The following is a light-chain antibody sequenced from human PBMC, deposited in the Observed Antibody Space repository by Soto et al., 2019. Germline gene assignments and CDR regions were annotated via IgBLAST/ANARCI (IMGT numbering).Light chain of an antibody. CDR3: SSYVGSSNIV. V-gene: IGLV2-8*01. CDR1: TSDIGAYNY. CDR2: EVN. J-gene: IGLJ2*01. Sequence: QSVLTQPPSASGSPGQSVTISCAGTTSDIGAYNYVSWYQQHPGRAPKLMIYEVNRRPSGVPDRFSASKSGTTASLTVSGLQAPDEAPYYCSSYVGSSNIVFGGGTKLTVL.